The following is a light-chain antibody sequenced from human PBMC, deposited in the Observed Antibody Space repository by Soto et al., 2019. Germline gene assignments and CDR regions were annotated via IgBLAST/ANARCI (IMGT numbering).Light chain of an antibody. V-gene: IGKV3-11*01. CDR2: DAS. CDR1: QSVSRY. Sequence: EIVLTQSPATLSLSPGERATLSCRASQSVSRYLAWYQQKPGQAPRLLIYDASNRATCIPAWFSGSGSGTDFALSISSLEPEDVEVFYCQKRSNWRALTVGGGTKVEMK. J-gene: IGKJ4*01. CDR3: QKRSNWRALT.